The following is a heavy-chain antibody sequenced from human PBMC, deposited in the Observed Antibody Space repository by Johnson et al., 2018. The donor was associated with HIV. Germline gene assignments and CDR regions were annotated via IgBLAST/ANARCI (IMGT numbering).Heavy chain of an antibody. D-gene: IGHD3-22*01. V-gene: IGHV3-7*03. CDR1: GFSFNKYW. J-gene: IGHJ3*02. Sequence: VQLVESGGGLVQPGGSLRLSCVGSGFSFNKYWMSWVRQAPGDRLERLTTINKDGGEEYYVDSVKGRFTISRDNARNSLYLQMNSLRVEDTAVYYCAKLPGSGYYLDAFDIWGQGTMVTVSS. CDR3: AKLPGSGYYLDAFDI. CDR2: INKDGGEE.